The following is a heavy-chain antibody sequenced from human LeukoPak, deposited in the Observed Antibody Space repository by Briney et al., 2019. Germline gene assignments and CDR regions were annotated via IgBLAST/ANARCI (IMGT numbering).Heavy chain of an antibody. Sequence: ASVKVSCKVSGYTLTELSMHWVRQAPGKGLEWMGGFDPEDGEAVYAQKFQGRVTMTTDTSTSTAYMELRSLRSDDTAVYYCARALGRIAVAGTGGYWGQGTLVTVSS. J-gene: IGHJ4*02. D-gene: IGHD6-19*01. CDR3: ARALGRIAVAGTGGY. CDR1: GYTLTELS. V-gene: IGHV1-24*01. CDR2: FDPEDGEA.